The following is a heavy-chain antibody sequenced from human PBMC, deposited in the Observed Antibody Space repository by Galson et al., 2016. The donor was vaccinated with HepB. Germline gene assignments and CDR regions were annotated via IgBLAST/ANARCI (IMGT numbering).Heavy chain of an antibody. V-gene: IGHV4-31*03. J-gene: IGHJ5*02. CDR1: GGSISSSDYF. CDR3: ASGRPTREFVIVGLSA. CDR2: IYYNGKT. D-gene: IGHD3-16*02. Sequence: TLSLTCNVSGGSISSSDYFWNWVRQHPGKGLEWIGYIYYNGKTYYSPSLKIRVIISVDTSKNQFSLKLTSVTDADTAVYFRASGRPTREFVIVGLSAWGQGTLVTVSS.